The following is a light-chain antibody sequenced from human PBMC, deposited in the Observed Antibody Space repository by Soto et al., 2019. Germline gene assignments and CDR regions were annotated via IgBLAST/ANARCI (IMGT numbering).Light chain of an antibody. CDR2: RDN. CDR1: SSNIGRNY. V-gene: IGLV1-47*01. CDR3: ATCDDSLSGVV. J-gene: IGLJ2*01. Sequence: QSVLTQPPSASGTPGQRVTISCSGSSSNIGRNYLYWYQQFSGTAPKLLVYRDNHRPSAVPDGFSGAKSGTSASLAISGLRSEDEADYYCATCDDSLSGVVFGGGTKLTVL.